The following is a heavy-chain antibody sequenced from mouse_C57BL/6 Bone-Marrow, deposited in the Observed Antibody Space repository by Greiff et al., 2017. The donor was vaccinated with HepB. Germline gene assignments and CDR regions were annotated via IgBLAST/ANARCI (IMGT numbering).Heavy chain of an antibody. CDR2: IDPANGNT. CDR3: ASGSSTMYYFDY. D-gene: IGHD1-3*01. CDR1: GFNIKNTY. V-gene: IGHV14-3*01. Sequence: VQLKQSVAELVRPGASVKLSCTASGFNIKNTYMHWVKQRPEQGLEWIGRIDPANGNTKYAPKFQGKATLTADTSSNTAYLQLSSLTSEDTAIYYGASGSSTMYYFDYWGQGTTLTVSS. J-gene: IGHJ2*01.